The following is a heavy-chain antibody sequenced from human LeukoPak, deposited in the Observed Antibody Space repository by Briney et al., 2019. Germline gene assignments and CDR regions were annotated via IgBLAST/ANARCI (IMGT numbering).Heavy chain of an antibody. Sequence: PGGSLRLSCAASGFTFSSSAISWVRKAPGKGLEWVSAISNNGGYTYYADSVQGRFTISRDNSKSTLCLQMNSLRAEDTAVYYCAKQLGYCSDGSCYFPYWGQGALVTVSS. CDR3: AKQLGYCSDGSCYFPY. CDR2: ISNNGGYT. V-gene: IGHV3-23*01. D-gene: IGHD2-15*01. CDR1: GFTFSSSA. J-gene: IGHJ4*02.